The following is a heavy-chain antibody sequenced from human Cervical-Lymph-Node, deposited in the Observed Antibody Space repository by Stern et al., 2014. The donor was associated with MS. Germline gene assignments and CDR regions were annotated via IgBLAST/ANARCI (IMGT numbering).Heavy chain of an antibody. V-gene: IGHV5-51*01. J-gene: IGHJ4*02. CDR1: GYSFTIYY. CDR2: IYPYDSDT. Sequence: EVQLVESGAEVKKPGESLKVSWKLSGYSFTIYYIAWVRQMPGQGLEWMGVIYPYDSDTTSSPSFQGQVTISADKSIAAAYLQWSSLRASDTAMYYCARHVQGFDYWGQGTLVTVSS. CDR3: ARHVQGFDY.